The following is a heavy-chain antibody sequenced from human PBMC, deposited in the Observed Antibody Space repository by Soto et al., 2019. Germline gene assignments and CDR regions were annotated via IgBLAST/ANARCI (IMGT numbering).Heavy chain of an antibody. CDR3: GRVRQVVGYFFYYMDV. D-gene: IGHD6-6*01. CDR1: GYTFTNYG. Sequence: QVQLLQSGAEVKKPGASVKVSCKASGYTFTNYGITWVRQAPGQGLEWMGWISAYNGDTHYTQRLQGRVTMTTGTATGAAYMGVVGLRSDETAVYFCGRVRQVVGYFFYYMDVWGKGTTVTVSS. CDR2: ISAYNGDT. J-gene: IGHJ6*03. V-gene: IGHV1-18*01.